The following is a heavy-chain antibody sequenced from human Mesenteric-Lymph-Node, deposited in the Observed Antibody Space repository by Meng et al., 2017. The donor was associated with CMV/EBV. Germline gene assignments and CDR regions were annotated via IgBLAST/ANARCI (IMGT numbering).Heavy chain of an antibody. CDR3: TSPPLSKVLNFDY. D-gene: IGHD4-11*01. Sequence: GGSLRPSCAASGFTFSNAYMSWVRQAPGKGLEWVGRIKSKTEGGTIDYAAPVKGRFTISRYDSKTTLYLQMNSLKSEDTAVYFCTSPPLSKVLNFDYWGQGTLVTVSS. CDR1: GFTFSNAY. CDR2: IKSKTEGGTI. J-gene: IGHJ4*02. V-gene: IGHV3-15*01.